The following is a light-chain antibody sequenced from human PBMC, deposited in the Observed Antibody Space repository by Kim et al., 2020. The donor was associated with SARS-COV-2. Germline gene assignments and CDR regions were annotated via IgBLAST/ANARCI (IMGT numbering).Light chain of an antibody. CDR3: QAWDSSTVV. J-gene: IGLJ2*01. V-gene: IGLV3-1*01. CDR1: KLGGKG. Sequence: SYELTQPPSMSVSPGRTASITCSGEKLGGKGACWYQQKAGQSPVLVMYQDSRRPSGIPERFSGFNSGDTATLTISGTQAMDEADYYCQAWDSSTVVFGGGTQLTVL. CDR2: QDS.